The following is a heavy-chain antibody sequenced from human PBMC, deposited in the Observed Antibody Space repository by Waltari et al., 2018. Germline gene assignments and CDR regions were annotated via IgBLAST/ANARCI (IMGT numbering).Heavy chain of an antibody. CDR3: ARHDGSSWSYNFDY. D-gene: IGHD6-13*01. V-gene: IGHV4-39*01. CDR1: GGSISSTSYY. CDR2: IYYSGST. J-gene: IGHJ4*02. Sequence: LQLQESGPGLVKPSETLSLTCTVPGGSISSTSYYWGWFRQPPGKGLEWIGSIYYSGSTYYNPSLKSRVTISVDTSKNQFSLKLSSVTAADTAVYYCARHDGSSWSYNFDYWGQGTLVTVSS.